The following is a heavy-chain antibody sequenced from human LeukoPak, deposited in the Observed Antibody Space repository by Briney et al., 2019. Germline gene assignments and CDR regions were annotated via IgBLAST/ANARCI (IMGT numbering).Heavy chain of an antibody. D-gene: IGHD6-13*01. CDR1: GFTFDDYA. J-gene: IGHJ4*02. V-gene: IGHV3-9*01. Sequence: GGSLRLSCAASGFTFDDYAMHWVRQAPGKGLEWVSGISWNSGSIGYADSVKGRFTISRDNAKNSLYLQMNSLRAEDTGLYYCAKDRGQQLVSPSYNWGQGTLVTVSS. CDR3: AKDRGQQLVSPSYN. CDR2: ISWNSGSI.